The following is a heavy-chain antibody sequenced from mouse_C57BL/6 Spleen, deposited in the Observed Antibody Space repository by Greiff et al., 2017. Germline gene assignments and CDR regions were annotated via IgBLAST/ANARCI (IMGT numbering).Heavy chain of an antibody. CDR1: GYSFTGYY. Sequence: VQLQQSGPELVKPGASVKISCKASGYSFTGYYMNWVKQSPEKSLEWIGEINPSTGGTTYNQKFKAKATLTVDKSSSTAYMQLKSLTSEDSAVYYCARREGYYLYAMDYWGQGTSVTVSS. CDR3: ARREGYYLYAMDY. CDR2: INPSTGGT. D-gene: IGHD1-1*01. V-gene: IGHV1-42*01. J-gene: IGHJ4*01.